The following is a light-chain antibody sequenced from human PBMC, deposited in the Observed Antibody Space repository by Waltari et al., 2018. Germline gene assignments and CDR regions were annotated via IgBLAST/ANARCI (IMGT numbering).Light chain of an antibody. J-gene: IGKJ2*01. V-gene: IGKV1-9*01. CDR1: QGIANY. CDR2: SAS. CDR3: QQLNSFPRT. Sequence: IQLTQSPSSLSASVGDRVPITCRASQGIANYLAWYQQEPGKAPKLLIHSASTLQSDVPSRFSGSGSGTDFTLTISSLQPEDFATYYCQQLNSFPRTFGQGTKLEIK.